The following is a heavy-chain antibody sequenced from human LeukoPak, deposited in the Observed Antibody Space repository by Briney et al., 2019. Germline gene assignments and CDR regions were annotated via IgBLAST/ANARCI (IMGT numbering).Heavy chain of an antibody. CDR2: INHSGST. J-gene: IGHJ3*02. CDR3: AREGLYCSSTSCYNDVFDI. CDR1: GGSFSGYY. D-gene: IGHD2-2*02. Sequence: SETLSLTCAVYGGSFSGYYWSWIRQPPGKGLEWVGEINHSGSTNYNPSLKSRVTISVDTTKNQLSLKLSSVTAAETAVYYCAREGLYCSSTSCYNDVFDIWGQGTMGTVSS. V-gene: IGHV4-34*01.